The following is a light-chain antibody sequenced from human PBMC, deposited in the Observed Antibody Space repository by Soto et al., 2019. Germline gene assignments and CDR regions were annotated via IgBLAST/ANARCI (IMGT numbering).Light chain of an antibody. Sequence: AIQMTQSPSSLSASVGDRVTITCRASQDIGIELGWYQQKAGKAPKLLIYGASSLQSGVPSRFSGGGSGTYFTLTISSLQPEDFATYYCLQDYFYPRTFGQGTKVEIK. CDR1: QDIGIE. V-gene: IGKV1-6*01. CDR2: GAS. CDR3: LQDYFYPRT. J-gene: IGKJ1*01.